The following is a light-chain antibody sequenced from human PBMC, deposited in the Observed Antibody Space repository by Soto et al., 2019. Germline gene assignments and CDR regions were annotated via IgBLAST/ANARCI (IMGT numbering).Light chain of an antibody. J-gene: IGKJ1*01. V-gene: IGKV3-20*01. CDR1: QYVSSS. CDR2: GAS. CDR3: QQYGSSPRT. Sequence: EIVMTQSPATLSVSPGERATLSCRASQYVSSSVAWYQQKPGQAPRLLIYGASSRATGIPDRFSGSGSGTEFTLTISRLEPEDFAVFYCQQYGSSPRTFGQGTKVDIK.